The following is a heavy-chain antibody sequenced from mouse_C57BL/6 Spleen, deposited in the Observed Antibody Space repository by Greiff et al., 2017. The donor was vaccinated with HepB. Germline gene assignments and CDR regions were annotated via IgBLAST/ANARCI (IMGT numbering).Heavy chain of an antibody. V-gene: IGHV1-62-2*01. CDR2: FYPGSGSI. D-gene: IGHD2-3*01. Sequence: VQLQQSGAELVKPGASVKLSCKASGYTFTEYTIHWVKQRSGQGLEWIGWFYPGSGSIKYNEKFKDKATLTADKSSSTVYMELSRLISEDSAVYFCARHEEVPYDGYYYFDYWGQGTTLTVSS. CDR1: GYTFTEYT. J-gene: IGHJ2*01. CDR3: ARHEEVPYDGYYYFDY.